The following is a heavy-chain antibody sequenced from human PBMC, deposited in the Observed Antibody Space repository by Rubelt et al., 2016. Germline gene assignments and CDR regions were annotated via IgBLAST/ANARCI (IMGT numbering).Heavy chain of an antibody. V-gene: IGHV1-2*06. CDR2: INPNSGGT. D-gene: IGHD6-25*01. Sequence: TFTDYYIQWVRQAPGQGLEWMGRINPNSGGTHYAQKFQGRVTMTRDTSITTAYMELSSLRSDDTALYYCAREAAARGTPFSFPDYWGQGTLVTVSS. CDR3: AREAAARGTPFSFPDY. J-gene: IGHJ4*02. CDR1: TFTDYY.